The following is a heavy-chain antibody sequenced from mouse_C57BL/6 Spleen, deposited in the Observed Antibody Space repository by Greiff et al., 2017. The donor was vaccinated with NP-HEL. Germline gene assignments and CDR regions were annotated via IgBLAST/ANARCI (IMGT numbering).Heavy chain of an antibody. CDR3: ARPVYYGNSYAMDY. CDR1: GFTFSDYG. V-gene: IGHV5-17*01. CDR2: ISSGSSTI. D-gene: IGHD2-1*01. J-gene: IGHJ4*01. Sequence: EVKLVESGGGLVKPGGSLKLSCAASGFTFSDYGMHWVRQAPGKGLEWVAYISSGSSTIYYADTVKGRFTISRDNAKNTLFLQMTSLRSEDTAMYYCARPVYYGNSYAMDYWGQGTSVTVSS.